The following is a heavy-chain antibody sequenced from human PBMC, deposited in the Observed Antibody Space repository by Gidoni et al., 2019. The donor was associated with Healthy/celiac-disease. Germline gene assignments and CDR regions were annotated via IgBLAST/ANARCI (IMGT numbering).Heavy chain of an antibody. V-gene: IGHV3-11*06. D-gene: IGHD4-17*01. Sequence: QVQLVESGGGLVKPGGSMRLSCEASGFTFRDYYMSWIRQAPGKGLEWVSYISSSSSYTNYADSVKGRFTISRDNAKNSLYLQMNSLRAEDTAVYYCARLDYGDYGAFDYWGQGTLVTVSS. J-gene: IGHJ4*02. CDR3: ARLDYGDYGAFDY. CDR2: ISSSSSYT. CDR1: GFTFRDYY.